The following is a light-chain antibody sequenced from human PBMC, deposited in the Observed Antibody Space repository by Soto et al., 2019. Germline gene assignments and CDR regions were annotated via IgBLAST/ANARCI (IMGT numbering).Light chain of an antibody. J-gene: IGKJ1*01. Sequence: DIQMTQSPSSVSASVGDRVTITCRASQSISTWLAWYQQKPGKAPKLLINKASSLESGVPSRFSGSGSGTEFTLTISSLQPDDFATYYCQHYNSYSEAFGQGTKVDNK. CDR1: QSISTW. CDR3: QHYNSYSEA. V-gene: IGKV1-5*03. CDR2: KAS.